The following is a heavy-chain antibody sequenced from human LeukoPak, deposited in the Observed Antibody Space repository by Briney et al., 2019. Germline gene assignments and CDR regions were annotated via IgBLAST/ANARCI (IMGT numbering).Heavy chain of an antibody. CDR3: ARSGYSGYDCPD. CDR1: GGTFSSYA. Sequence: SVKVSCKASGGTFSSYAISWVRQAPGQGLEWMGGIIPIFGTASYAQKFQGRVTITADESTSTAYMELSSLRSEDTAVYYCARSGYSGYDCPDWGQGTLVTVSS. J-gene: IGHJ4*02. D-gene: IGHD5-12*01. CDR2: IIPIFGTA. V-gene: IGHV1-69*01.